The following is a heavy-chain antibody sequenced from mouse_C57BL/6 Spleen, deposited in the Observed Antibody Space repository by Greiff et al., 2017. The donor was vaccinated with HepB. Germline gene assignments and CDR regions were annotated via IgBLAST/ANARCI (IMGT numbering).Heavy chain of an antibody. J-gene: IGHJ3*01. CDR3: ARYMTNWDGGFAY. CDR1: GFTFTDYY. Sequence: EVKLVESGGGLVQPGGSLSLSCAASGFTFTDYYMSWVRQPPGKALEWLGFIRNKANGYTTEYSASVKGRFTISRDNSQSILYLQMNALRAEDSATYYCARYMTNWDGGFAYWGQGTLVTVSA. CDR2: IRNKANGYTT. D-gene: IGHD4-1*01. V-gene: IGHV7-3*01.